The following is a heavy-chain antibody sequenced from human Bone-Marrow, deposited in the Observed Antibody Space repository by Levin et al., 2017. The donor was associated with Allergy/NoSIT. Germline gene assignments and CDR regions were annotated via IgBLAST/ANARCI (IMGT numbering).Heavy chain of an antibody. V-gene: IGHV1-2*02. Sequence: EASVKVSCKASGYTFTDYYMHWVRQAPGQGLEWMGWLSPNSGGTNYAQNFQGRVSMTRDTSINTAYMELSRLTSDDTAVYFCARADTSIFGVVNFRYWGQGTLVPVSS. CDR3: ARADTSIFGVVNFRY. CDR1: GYTFTDYY. CDR2: LSPNSGGT. D-gene: IGHD3-3*01. J-gene: IGHJ4*02.